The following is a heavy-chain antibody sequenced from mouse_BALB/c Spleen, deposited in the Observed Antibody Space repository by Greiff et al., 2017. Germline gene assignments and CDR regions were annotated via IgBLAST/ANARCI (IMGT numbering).Heavy chain of an antibody. CDR3: TRYYRYDGSDY. Sequence: EVQLQQSGTVLARPGASVKMSCKASGYSFTSYWMHWVKQRPGQGLEWIGAIYPGNSDTSYNQKFKGKAKLTAVTSASTAYMELSSLTNEDSAVYYCTRYYRYDGSDYWGQGTTLTVSS. J-gene: IGHJ2*01. CDR1: GYSFTSYW. CDR2: IYPGNSDT. V-gene: IGHV1-5*01. D-gene: IGHD2-14*01.